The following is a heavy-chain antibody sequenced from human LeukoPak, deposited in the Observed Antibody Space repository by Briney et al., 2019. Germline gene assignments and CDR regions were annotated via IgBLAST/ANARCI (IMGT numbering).Heavy chain of an antibody. Sequence: SQTLSLTCAISGDSVSSNSGAWNCIRQSPSRGLEWLGRTYYRSKWYNDYAVSVKSRITINPDTSKNQFSLQLNSVTPEDTAVYYCARQYSSGWSYYYGLDVWGQGTTVTVSS. CDR1: GDSVSSNSGA. D-gene: IGHD6-13*01. CDR3: ARQYSSGWSYYYGLDV. V-gene: IGHV6-1*01. CDR2: TYYRSKWYN. J-gene: IGHJ6*02.